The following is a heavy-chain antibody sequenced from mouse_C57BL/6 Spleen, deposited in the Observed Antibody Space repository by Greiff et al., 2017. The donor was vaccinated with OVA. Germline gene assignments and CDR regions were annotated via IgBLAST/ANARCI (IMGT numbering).Heavy chain of an antibody. CDR2: ISDGGSYT. V-gene: IGHV5-4*01. J-gene: IGHJ2*01. CDR1: GFTFSSYA. D-gene: IGHD3-2*02. CDR3: ARERGVRDYFDY. Sequence: DVHLVESGGGLVKPGGSLKLSCAASGFTFSSYAMSWVRQTPEKRLEWVATISDGGSYTYYPDNVKGRFTISRDNAKNNLYLQMSHLKSEDTAMYYCARERGVRDYFDYWGQGTTLTVSS.